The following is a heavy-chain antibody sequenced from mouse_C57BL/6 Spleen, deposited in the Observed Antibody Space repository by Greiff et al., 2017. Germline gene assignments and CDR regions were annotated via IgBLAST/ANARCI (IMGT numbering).Heavy chain of an antibody. CDR3: ARYYDYDVKYAMDY. CDR1: GFTFSDYG. Sequence: EVQLVESGGGLVKPGGSLKLSCAASGFTFSDYGMHWVRQAPEKGLEWVAYISSGSSNIYYADTVKGRFTISRDNAKNTLFLQMTSLRSEDTAMYYCARYYDYDVKYAMDYWGQGTSVTVSS. J-gene: IGHJ4*01. CDR2: ISSGSSNI. D-gene: IGHD2-4*01. V-gene: IGHV5-17*01.